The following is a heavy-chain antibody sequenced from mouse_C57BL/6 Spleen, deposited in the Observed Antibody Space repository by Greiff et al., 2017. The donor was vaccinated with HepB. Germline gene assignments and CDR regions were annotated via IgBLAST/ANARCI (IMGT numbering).Heavy chain of an antibody. D-gene: IGHD4-1*01. CDR2: ISDGGSYT. Sequence: EVKLMESGGGLVKPGGSLKLSCAASGFTFSSYAMSWVRQTPEKRLEWVATISDGGSYTYYPDNVKGRFTISRDNAKNNLYLQMSHLKSEDTAMYYCARDGAGTLAYWGQGTLVTVSA. CDR1: GFTFSSYA. V-gene: IGHV5-4*01. J-gene: IGHJ3*01. CDR3: ARDGAGTLAY.